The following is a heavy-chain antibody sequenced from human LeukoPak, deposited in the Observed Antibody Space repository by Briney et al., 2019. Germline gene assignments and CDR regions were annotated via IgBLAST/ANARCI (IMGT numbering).Heavy chain of an antibody. CDR3: ARAGITSGWVQNMDY. J-gene: IGHJ4*02. V-gene: IGHV1-18*01. D-gene: IGHD6-19*01. Sequence: ASVKVSCKASGYTFTSYGINWARQAPGQGLEWMGWISAYNGNTKHAQKLQGRVTMTTDTSTSTAYMELRSLRSDDTAVYYCARAGITSGWVQNMDYWGQGTLVTVSS. CDR2: ISAYNGNT. CDR1: GYTFTSYG.